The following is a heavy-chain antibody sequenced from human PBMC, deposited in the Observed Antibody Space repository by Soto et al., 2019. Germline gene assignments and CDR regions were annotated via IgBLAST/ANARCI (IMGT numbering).Heavy chain of an antibody. V-gene: IGHV4-61*01. D-gene: IGHD6-19*01. J-gene: IGHJ5*02. CDR1: GRAVRAYSYH. CDR3: VRGSLYNFDSSGTQLWFDP. Sequence: SETLSLTFSFSGRAVRAYSYHLNWVQHPPAKALLLVGHFNHPSIIQYSPSFKRRALISLDPPKNQLSLRLSSVTVADTAVYYCVRGSLYNFDSSGTQLWFDPWGQGALVTVSS. CDR2: FNHPSII.